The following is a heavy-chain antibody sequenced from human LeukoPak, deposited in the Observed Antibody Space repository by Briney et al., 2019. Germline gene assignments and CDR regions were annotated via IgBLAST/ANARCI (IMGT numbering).Heavy chain of an antibody. V-gene: IGHV1-2*02. CDR3: ATSGSGHYLYADY. Sequence: ASVKVSCKASGYTFTGYYMHWVRQAPGQGLEWMGWINPNSGGTNYAQKFQGRVTMTRDTSISTAYMELSRLRSDDTAVYYCATSGSGHYLYADYWGQGTLVTVSS. CDR1: GYTFTGYY. D-gene: IGHD3-22*01. J-gene: IGHJ4*02. CDR2: INPNSGGT.